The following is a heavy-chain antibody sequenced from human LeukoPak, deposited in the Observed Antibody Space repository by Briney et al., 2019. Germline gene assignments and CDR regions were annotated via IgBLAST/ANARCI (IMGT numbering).Heavy chain of an antibody. D-gene: IGHD2-15*01. CDR1: GGSISSSSYY. J-gene: IGHJ6*04. CDR2: IYHSGST. V-gene: IGHV4-39*07. Sequence: SETLSLTCTVSGGSISSSSYYWGWIRQPPGKGLEWIGSIYHSGSTYYNPSLKSRVTISVDTSKNQFSLKLSSVTAADTAVYYCARGLVAQDVWGKGTTVTVSS. CDR3: ARGLVAQDV.